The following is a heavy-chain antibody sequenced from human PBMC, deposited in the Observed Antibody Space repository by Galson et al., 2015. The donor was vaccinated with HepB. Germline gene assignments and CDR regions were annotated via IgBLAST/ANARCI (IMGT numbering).Heavy chain of an antibody. D-gene: IGHD2-15*01. CDR2: ISASAGRT. CDR1: GFTFITYA. V-gene: IGHV3-23*01. CDR3: ARDGGDCSDGECYYFDC. Sequence: SLRLSCAASGFTFITYAMSWVRQAPGRGLEWVSGISASAGRTYYADSVKGRFTISRDNSKNTVYLGMNSLRVEDTAEYYCARDGGDCSDGECYYFDCWGQGILVTVSS. J-gene: IGHJ4*02.